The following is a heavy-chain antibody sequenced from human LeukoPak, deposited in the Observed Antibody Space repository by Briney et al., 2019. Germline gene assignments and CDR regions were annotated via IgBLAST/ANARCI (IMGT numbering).Heavy chain of an antibody. V-gene: IGHV1-3*01. D-gene: IGHD6-13*01. Sequence: ASVKVSCKTSGYTFSSYAMHWVRQAPGQRLEWMGWINGGNGNTKYSQKFQGRVTMTEDTSTDTAYMELSSLRSEDTAVYYCAKDRSYSSSPFDYWGQGTLVTVSS. CDR1: GYTFSSYA. CDR2: INGGNGNT. J-gene: IGHJ4*02. CDR3: AKDRSYSSSPFDY.